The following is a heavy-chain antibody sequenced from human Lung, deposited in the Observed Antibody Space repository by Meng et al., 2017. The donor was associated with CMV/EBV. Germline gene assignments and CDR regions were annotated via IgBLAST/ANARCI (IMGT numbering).Heavy chain of an antibody. V-gene: IGHV4-4*02. CDR2: VHHSGGT. CDR1: GGSISSGHW. D-gene: IGHD6-25*01. CDR3: ARATIAAATMNWFDS. Sequence: SXTLSLXCALSGGSISSGHWWSWVRQPPLKGLEWIGEVHHSGGTNYNPSLKSRVTISLDKSKNHCSLKLTSVTAADTAIYYCARATIAAATMNWFDSWGQGXLVTVSS. J-gene: IGHJ5*01.